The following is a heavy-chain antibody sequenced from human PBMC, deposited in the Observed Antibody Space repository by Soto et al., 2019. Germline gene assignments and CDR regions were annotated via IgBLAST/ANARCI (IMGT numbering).Heavy chain of an antibody. CDR1: GGSFSGYY. V-gene: IGHV4-34*01. Sequence: SETLSLTCAVYGGSFSGYYWSWIRQPPGKGLEWIGEINHSGSTNYNPSLNSRVTISVDTSKNQFSLKLSSVTAADTAVYYCARGPTIPLVRMFKSWGQGTLVTVSS. J-gene: IGHJ4*02. CDR3: ARGPTIPLVRMFKS. D-gene: IGHD3-16*02. CDR2: INHSGST.